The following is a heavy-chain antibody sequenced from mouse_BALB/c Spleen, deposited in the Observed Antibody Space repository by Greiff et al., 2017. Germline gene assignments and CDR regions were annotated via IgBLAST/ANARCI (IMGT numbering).Heavy chain of an antibody. J-gene: IGHJ2*01. V-gene: IGHV5-12-1*01. CDR3: ARHEGTTNY. CDR2: ISSGGGST. D-gene: IGHD1-1*01. CDR1: GFAFSSYD. Sequence: EVQGVESGGGLVKPGGSLKLSCAASGFAFSSYDMSWVRQTPEKRLEWVAYISSGGGSTYYPDTVKGRFTISRDNAKNTLYLQMSSLKSEDTAMYYCARHEGTTNYWGQGTTLTVSS.